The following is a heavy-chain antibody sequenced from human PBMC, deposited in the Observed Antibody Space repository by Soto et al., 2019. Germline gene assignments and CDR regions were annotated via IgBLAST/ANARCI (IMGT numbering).Heavy chain of an antibody. D-gene: IGHD3-3*01. CDR2: ISGSGGST. CDR1: GFTFSSYA. J-gene: IGHJ4*02. V-gene: IGHV3-23*01. CDR3: AKAPEVLRFLEWSATYFDY. Sequence: GGSLRLSCAASGFTFSSYAMSWVRQAPGKGLEWVSAISGSGGSTYYADSVKGRFTISRDNSKNTLYLQMNSLRAEDTAVYYCAKAPEVLRFLEWSATYFDYWGQGTLVTVSS.